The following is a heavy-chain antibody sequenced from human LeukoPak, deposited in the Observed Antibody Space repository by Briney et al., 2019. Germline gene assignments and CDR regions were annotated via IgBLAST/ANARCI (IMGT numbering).Heavy chain of an antibody. Sequence: GGSLRLSCASSGFTFSTSWMSWVRQVPGKGLEWVANIKKDGSETYYVDSVKGRFTISRDNAKNSLYLQMNSLRAEDTAMYYCARGRYSGTTYYFDYWGQGTLVTVSS. V-gene: IGHV3-7*03. CDR1: GFTFSTSW. CDR2: IKKDGSET. D-gene: IGHD5-12*01. CDR3: ARGRYSGTTYYFDY. J-gene: IGHJ4*02.